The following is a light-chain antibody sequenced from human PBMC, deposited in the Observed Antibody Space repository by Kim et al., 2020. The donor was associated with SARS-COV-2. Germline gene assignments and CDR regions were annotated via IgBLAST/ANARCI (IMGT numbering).Light chain of an antibody. V-gene: IGLV2-23*02. CDR2: EVS. J-gene: IGLJ2*01. CDR3: CSYAGSGTIL. Sequence: GQSITISCTGTSSDVGAYNLFSWYQQHPGKGPELMIFEVSKRPSGISNRFSASKSGNTASLTISGLQAEDEGDYYCCSYAGSGTILFGGGTQLTVL. CDR1: SSDVGAYNL.